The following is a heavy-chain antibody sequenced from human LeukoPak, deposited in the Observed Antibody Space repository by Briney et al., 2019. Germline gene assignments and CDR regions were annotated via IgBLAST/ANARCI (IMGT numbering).Heavy chain of an antibody. CDR2: INHSGST. V-gene: IGHV4-34*01. CDR1: GGSFSGYF. CDR3: ARDGSGTENDY. D-gene: IGHD3-10*01. J-gene: IGHJ4*02. Sequence: PSETLSLTCAVYGGSFSGYFWTWIRRPPGKGLEWIGEINHSGSTNYNPSLKSRVTISVDMSKNQFSLKLSSVTAADTAVYYCARDGSGTENDYWGQGTLVTVSS.